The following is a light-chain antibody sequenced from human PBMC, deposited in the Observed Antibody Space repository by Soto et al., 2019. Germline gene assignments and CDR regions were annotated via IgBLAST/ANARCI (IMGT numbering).Light chain of an antibody. V-gene: IGKV3-15*01. J-gene: IGKJ1*01. Sequence: IVFTQSPAPLSLSPGERARLSCRASQRVSSNLAWYQQKPGQAPRLLIFGASTTATGIPARFSGSGSGTEFTLTISSLQSEDFAVYYCQQYNNWPPTFGLGTKVDIK. CDR2: GAS. CDR1: QRVSSN. CDR3: QQYNNWPPT.